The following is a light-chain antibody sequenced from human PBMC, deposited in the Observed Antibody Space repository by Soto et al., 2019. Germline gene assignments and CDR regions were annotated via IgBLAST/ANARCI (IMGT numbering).Light chain of an antibody. Sequence: QSALTQPPSASGSPGQSVTISCTGTSSDVGDYKFVSWYQQHPGKAPKLLIFEVSRRPSGVPDRFSGSKSGNTASLTVSGXXXXXXADYYCSSYAGNNNVVFGGGTKLTVL. CDR2: EVS. V-gene: IGLV2-8*01. J-gene: IGLJ2*01. CDR3: SSYAGNNNVV. CDR1: SSDVGDYKF.